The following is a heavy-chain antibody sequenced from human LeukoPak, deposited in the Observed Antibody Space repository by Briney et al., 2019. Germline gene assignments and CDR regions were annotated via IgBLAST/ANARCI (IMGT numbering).Heavy chain of an antibody. CDR1: GFTFSTYS. D-gene: IGHD3-3*01. V-gene: IGHV3-48*01. Sequence: GGSLSLSCAASGFTFSTYSMNWVRQAPGKGLEWVSSISSGSSTIYYADSVKGRFTISRDNAKNSLYLQMSSLRAEDTAVYYCARDGVFSFAYWGQGTLVTVSS. J-gene: IGHJ4*02. CDR3: ARDGVFSFAY. CDR2: ISSGSSTI.